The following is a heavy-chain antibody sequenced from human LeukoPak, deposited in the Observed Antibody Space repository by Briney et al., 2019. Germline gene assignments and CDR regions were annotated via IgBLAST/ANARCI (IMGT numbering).Heavy chain of an antibody. CDR1: GGTFISYA. D-gene: IGHD2-21*01. Sequence: SVKVSCKASGGTFISYAISWVRQAPGQGLEWMGGIIPIFGTANYAQKFQGRVTITADESTSTAYMELSSLRSEDTAVYYCARGPPSGSYCGGDCYGYWGQGTLVTVSS. CDR3: ARGPPSGSYCGGDCYGY. V-gene: IGHV1-69*13. J-gene: IGHJ4*02. CDR2: IIPIFGTA.